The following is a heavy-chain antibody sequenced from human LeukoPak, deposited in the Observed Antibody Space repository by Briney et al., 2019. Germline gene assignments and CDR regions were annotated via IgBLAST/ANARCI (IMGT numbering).Heavy chain of an antibody. D-gene: IGHD3-3*01. Sequence: GGSLRLSCAASGFTFRNAWMSWVRQAPGKGLEWVGRIKSKTDGGTTDYAAPVKGRFTISRDDSKNTLYLQMNSLKTEDTAVYYCTTEKGLTIFGVVDYWGQGTLVTVSS. CDR3: TTEKGLTIFGVVDY. V-gene: IGHV3-15*01. J-gene: IGHJ4*02. CDR1: GFTFRNAW. CDR2: IKSKTDGGTT.